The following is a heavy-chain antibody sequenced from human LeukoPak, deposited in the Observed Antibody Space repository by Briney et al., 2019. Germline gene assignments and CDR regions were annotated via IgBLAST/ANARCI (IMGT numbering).Heavy chain of an antibody. D-gene: IGHD3-16*01. Sequence: GGSLRLSCAASGFTFSGYAMHWVRQAPGKGLEWVAVMSYDGSNKYYVDSVKGRFTISRDNSKNTLYLQMNSLRAEDTAVYYCAIPLGAGWEDYWGQGTLVTVSS. CDR2: MSYDGSNK. CDR1: GFTFSGYA. V-gene: IGHV3-30*03. J-gene: IGHJ4*02. CDR3: AIPLGAGWEDY.